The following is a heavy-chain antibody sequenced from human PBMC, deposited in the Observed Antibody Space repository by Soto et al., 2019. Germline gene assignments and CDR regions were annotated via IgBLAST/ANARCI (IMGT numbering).Heavy chain of an antibody. Sequence: SVKVSCKASGGTFSSYAISWVRQAPGQGLEWKGGIIPIFGTANYAQKFQGRVTITADESTSTAYMELSSLRSEDTAVYYCASLYSSSWYPGYYFDYWGQGTLVTVSS. CDR1: GGTFSSYA. CDR2: IIPIFGTA. V-gene: IGHV1-69*13. CDR3: ASLYSSSWYPGYYFDY. J-gene: IGHJ4*02. D-gene: IGHD6-13*01.